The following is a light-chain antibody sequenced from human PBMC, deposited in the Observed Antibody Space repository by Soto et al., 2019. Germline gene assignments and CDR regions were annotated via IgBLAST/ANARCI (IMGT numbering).Light chain of an antibody. V-gene: IGKV3-20*01. Sequence: EIVLTQSPGTLSLSPGERDTLSCRAIQIVSSSYLAWYQQKPGQAPRLLIYGASSRATGIPDRFSGSGSGTDFTLTISRLEPEDFAVYYCQQYGSSPYTFGQGTK. CDR2: GAS. CDR1: QIVSSSY. J-gene: IGKJ2*01. CDR3: QQYGSSPYT.